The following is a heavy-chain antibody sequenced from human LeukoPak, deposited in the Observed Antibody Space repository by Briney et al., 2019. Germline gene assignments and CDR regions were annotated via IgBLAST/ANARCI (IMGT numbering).Heavy chain of an antibody. J-gene: IGHJ4*03. Sequence: PSETLSLTCAVYGGSFSTYYWSWLRQSPGKGLEWIAEINHRGDTNYNPSVKSRVTISVDTSKSQFSLKVSSLTAADTAVYYCARGPTISETGYFDYRGQGTLVTVSS. D-gene: IGHD1-1*01. V-gene: IGHV4-34*01. CDR2: INHRGDT. CDR3: ARGPTISETGYFDY. CDR1: GGSFSTYY.